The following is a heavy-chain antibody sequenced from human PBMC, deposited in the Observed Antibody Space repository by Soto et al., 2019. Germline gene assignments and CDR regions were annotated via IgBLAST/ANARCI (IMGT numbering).Heavy chain of an antibody. CDR2: ISYDGSNK. Sequence: PGGSLRLSCAASGFTFSSYGMHWVRQAPGKGLEWVAVISYDGSNKYYADSVKGRFTISRDNSKNTLYLQMNSLRAEDTAVYYCAKVAYRISIAAAGTWGQGT. D-gene: IGHD6-13*01. CDR1: GFTFSSYG. V-gene: IGHV3-30*18. J-gene: IGHJ5*02. CDR3: AKVAYRISIAAAGT.